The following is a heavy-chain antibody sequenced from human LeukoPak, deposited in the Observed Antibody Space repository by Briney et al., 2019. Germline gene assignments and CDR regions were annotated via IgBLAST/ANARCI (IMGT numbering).Heavy chain of an antibody. CDR1: GFTFSNYE. V-gene: IGHV3-48*03. D-gene: IGHD3-10*02. J-gene: IGHJ6*04. CDR3: AELGITMIGGV. CDR2: ISNFGDII. Sequence: GGSLRLSCAASGFTFSNYEMNWVRQAPGKGLEWISHISNFGDIIHYADSVKGRFTISRDNAKNSLYLQMNSLRAEDTAVYYCAELGITMIGGVWGKGTTVTISS.